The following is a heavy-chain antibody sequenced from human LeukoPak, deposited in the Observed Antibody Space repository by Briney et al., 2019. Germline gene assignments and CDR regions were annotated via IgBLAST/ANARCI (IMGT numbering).Heavy chain of an antibody. CDR3: ARVPWVGATSEYFQH. V-gene: IGHV1-46*01. D-gene: IGHD1-26*01. Sequence: GASVKVSCKASGYTFTSYYMHWVRQAPGQGLEWMGIINPSGGSTSYAQKFQGRVTMTRDTSTSTVYMELSSLRSEDTAVYYCARVPWVGATSEYFQHWGQGTLVTVSS. J-gene: IGHJ1*01. CDR2: INPSGGST. CDR1: GYTFTSYY.